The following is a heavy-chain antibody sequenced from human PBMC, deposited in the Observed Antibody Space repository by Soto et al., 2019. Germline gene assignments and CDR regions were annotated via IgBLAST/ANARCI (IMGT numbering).Heavy chain of an antibody. CDR3: TSHAPEDMIRK. CDR1: GFTFSGSS. D-gene: IGHD2-15*01. CDR2: IRNKANSYAT. V-gene: IGHV3-73*02. J-gene: IGHJ4*02. Sequence: EVQLVESGGGLVQPGGSLKLSCVASGFTFSGSSMHWVRQASGKGLEWVGRIRNKANSYATAYAASVKGMFTISRDDSNNTAYLQMNSLKTEDTDVYYCTSHAPEDMIRKWGQGTLVTVSS.